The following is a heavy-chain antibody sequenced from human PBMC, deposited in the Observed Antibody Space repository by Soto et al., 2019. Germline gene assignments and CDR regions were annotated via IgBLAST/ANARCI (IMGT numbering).Heavy chain of an antibody. D-gene: IGHD1-1*01. CDR2: LYDVDGP. Sequence: ESGGGLIPPGESLRLSCAAFGLTISGKKYVAWVRQPPGKRLEWVSALYDVDGPFYADSVTGRFTTSSDSSKTTVYLQMNDLRPDDTAVYYCATWHEREHAFDVWGQGTTVTISS. CDR1: GLTISGKKY. V-gene: IGHV3-53*01. CDR3: ATWHEREHAFDV. J-gene: IGHJ3*01.